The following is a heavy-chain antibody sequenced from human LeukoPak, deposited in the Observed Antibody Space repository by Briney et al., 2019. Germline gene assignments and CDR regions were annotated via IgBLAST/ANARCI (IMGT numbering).Heavy chain of an antibody. CDR1: GFTFSNYW. V-gene: IGHV3-7*01. CDR3: ARDNGVVHGVYYMDV. D-gene: IGHD3-3*01. CDR2: IKQDGSEK. Sequence: PGGSLILSCAASGFTFSNYWMTWVRQAPGKGLEWVADIKQDGSEKLYVKSVRGRFTISRDNAKMSLFLQMNSLRAEDTAVYYCARDNGVVHGVYYMDVWGKGTTVTVS. J-gene: IGHJ6*03.